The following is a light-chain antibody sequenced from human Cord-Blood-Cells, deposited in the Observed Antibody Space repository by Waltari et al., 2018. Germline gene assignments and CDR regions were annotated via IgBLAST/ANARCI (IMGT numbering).Light chain of an antibody. J-gene: IGLJ2*01. CDR1: ALPKQY. CDR3: QSADSSGTYVV. CDR2: KDS. Sequence: SYELTQPPSVSVSPGQTARITCSGDALPKQYAYWYPQKPGQAPALVIYKDSERPSGIPERFSGSSSGTTVTLTISGVQAEDEADYYCQSADSSGTYVVFGGGTKLTVL. V-gene: IGLV3-25*03.